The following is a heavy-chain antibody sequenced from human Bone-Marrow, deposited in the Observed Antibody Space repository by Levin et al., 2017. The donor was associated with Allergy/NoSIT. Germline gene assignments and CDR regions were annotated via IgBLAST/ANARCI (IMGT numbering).Heavy chain of an antibody. CDR2: TVPIFGKA. Sequence: SVKVSCKASGGTFTSFGLTWVRQAPGQGLEWMGGTVPIFGKANYAQKFQGRLTISVDESTATGYMALNNLRTDDTGVYYCARDSLAVAGSGRFFDSWGQGTLVTVSS. D-gene: IGHD6-19*01. CDR3: ARDSLAVAGSGRFFDS. V-gene: IGHV1-69*13. CDR1: GGTFTSFG. J-gene: IGHJ4*02.